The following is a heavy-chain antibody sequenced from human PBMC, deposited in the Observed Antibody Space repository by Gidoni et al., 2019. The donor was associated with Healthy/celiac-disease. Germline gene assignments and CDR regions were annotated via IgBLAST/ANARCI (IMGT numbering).Heavy chain of an antibody. CDR1: GGYISSHY. CDR2: FYTSGST. D-gene: IGHD5-12*01. Sequence: VQLQESGPGLAKPSVTLSLTGTVSGGYISSHYCRWNRQPARKGLEWIGRFYTSGSTNNNPSLKSRVTMSVDTSKNQFSLKLSSVTAADTAVYYCARYSGYDFIGYWGQGTLVTVSS. CDR3: ARYSGYDFIGY. V-gene: IGHV4-4*07. J-gene: IGHJ4*02.